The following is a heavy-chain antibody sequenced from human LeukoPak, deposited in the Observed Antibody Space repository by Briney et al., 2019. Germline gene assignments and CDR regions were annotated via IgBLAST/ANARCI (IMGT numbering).Heavy chain of an antibody. Sequence: SVKVSCKASRGTFNKYAIKWVRQAPGQGFEWMGGIIPPFGTENYPQKFQGRVTITTDEVTNTAYTELRSLRSDDTAVYYCASAPSGFAGELSSWGQGTLVTVSS. CDR1: RGTFNKYA. CDR2: IIPPFGTE. V-gene: IGHV1-69*05. D-gene: IGHD3-16*02. CDR3: ASAPSGFAGELSS. J-gene: IGHJ4*02.